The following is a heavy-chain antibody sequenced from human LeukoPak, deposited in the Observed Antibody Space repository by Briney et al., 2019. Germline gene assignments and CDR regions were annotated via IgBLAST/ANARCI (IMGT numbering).Heavy chain of an antibody. D-gene: IGHD6-19*01. CDR2: INHSGST. CDR1: GGSFSGYY. CDR3: ARGRGYSSGWYYYYYMGV. Sequence: SETLSLTCAVYGGSFSGYYWSWIRQPPGKGLEWIGEINHSGSTNYNPSLKSRVTISVDTSKNQFSLKLSSVTAADTAVYYCARGRGYSSGWYYYYYMGVWGKGTTVTVSS. V-gene: IGHV4-34*01. J-gene: IGHJ6*03.